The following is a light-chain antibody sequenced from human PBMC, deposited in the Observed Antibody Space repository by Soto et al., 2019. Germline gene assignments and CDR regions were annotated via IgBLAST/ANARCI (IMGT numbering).Light chain of an antibody. CDR2: GAS. Sequence: EIVMTQSPATLSVSPGERATLSCRASQSVSSNLAWYQQKPGQAPRLLIYGASTRATGIPARFSGSGSGTEFTLTISSLRSEDFAVYSCQQYNNWPPGNTFGQGTKLEIK. V-gene: IGKV3-15*01. J-gene: IGKJ2*01. CDR1: QSVSSN. CDR3: QQYNNWPPGNT.